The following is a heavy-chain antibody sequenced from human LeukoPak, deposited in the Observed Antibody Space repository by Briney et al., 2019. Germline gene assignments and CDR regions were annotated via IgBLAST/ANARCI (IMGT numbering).Heavy chain of an antibody. V-gene: IGHV4-59*12. CDR3: ARDRLRLLPAFDI. CDR2: IYFSGNT. J-gene: IGHJ3*02. D-gene: IGHD6-25*01. Sequence: SETLSLTCTVSGDSISGFYWSWIRQPLGKGLEWIGSIYFSGNTYYMPSLKSRVTMSVDTAKNQFSLRLSSVTAADTAVYYCARDRLRLLPAFDIWGQGTVVSVSS. CDR1: GDSISGFY.